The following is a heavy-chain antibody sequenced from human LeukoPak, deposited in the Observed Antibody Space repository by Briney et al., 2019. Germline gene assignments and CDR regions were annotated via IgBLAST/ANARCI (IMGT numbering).Heavy chain of an antibody. J-gene: IGHJ4*02. CDR1: GGSISSSSYY. Sequence: SETLSLTCTVSGGSISSSSYYWGWIRQPPGKGLEWIGSIYYSGSTYYNPSLKSRVTISVDTSKNQFSLKLSSVTAADMAVYYCARSSSSGYRIDYWGQGTLVTVSS. V-gene: IGHV4-39*01. CDR2: IYYSGST. D-gene: IGHD3-22*01. CDR3: ARSSSSGYRIDY.